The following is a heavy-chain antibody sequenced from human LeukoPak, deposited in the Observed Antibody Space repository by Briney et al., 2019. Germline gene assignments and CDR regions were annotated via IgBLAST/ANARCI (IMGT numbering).Heavy chain of an antibody. CDR3: AKGIRIVGADYYYGMDV. CDR1: GFTFSGYP. D-gene: IGHD1-26*01. J-gene: IGHJ6*02. Sequence: GKSLRLSCAASGFTFSGYPIHWVRQAPGKGLEWVAVISYDGSNKYYADSVKGRFTISRDNSKNTLYLQMNSLRAEDTAVYYCAKGIRIVGADYYYGMDVWGQGTTVTVSS. CDR2: ISYDGSNK. V-gene: IGHV3-30-3*02.